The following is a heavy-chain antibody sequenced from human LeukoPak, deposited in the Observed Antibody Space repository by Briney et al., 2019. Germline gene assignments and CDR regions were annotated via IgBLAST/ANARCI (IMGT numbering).Heavy chain of an antibody. D-gene: IGHD5-18*01. J-gene: IGHJ6*02. V-gene: IGHV4-59*08. CDR2: IYYSGST. Sequence: PSETLSLTCTVSGGSFSSYYWSWIRQPPGKGLEWIGYIYYSGSTNYNPSLKSRVTISVDTSKNKFSLKLSSVTAADTAVYYCARLHRGYSYGRDYYYYYGMDVWGQGTTVTVSS. CDR3: ARLHRGYSYGRDYYYYYGMDV. CDR1: GGSFSSYY.